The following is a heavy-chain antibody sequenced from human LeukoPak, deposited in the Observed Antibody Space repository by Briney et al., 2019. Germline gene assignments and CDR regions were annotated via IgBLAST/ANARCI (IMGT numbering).Heavy chain of an antibody. CDR3: ARAHDSSGYYGGYYFDY. Sequence: SVKVSCKASGGTFSSYAISWVRQAPGQGLEWMGGIIPIFGTANYAQKFQGRVTITADESTSTAYMELSSLRSEDTAVYYCARAHDSSGYYGGYYFDYWGQGTLVTVSS. CDR1: GGTFSSYA. V-gene: IGHV1-69*13. J-gene: IGHJ4*02. D-gene: IGHD3-22*01. CDR2: IIPIFGTA.